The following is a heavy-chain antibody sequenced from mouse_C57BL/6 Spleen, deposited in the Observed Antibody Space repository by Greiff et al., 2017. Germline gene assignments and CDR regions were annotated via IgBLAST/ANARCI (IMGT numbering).Heavy chain of an antibody. V-gene: IGHV1-80*01. CDR2: IYPGDGDT. J-gene: IGHJ3*01. CDR3: ARRKENSNWGFAY. D-gene: IGHD2-5*01. CDR1: GYAFSSYW. Sequence: QVQLQQSGAELVKPGASVKIPCKASGYAFSSYWMNWVKQRPGKGLEWIGQIYPGDGDTNYNGKFKGKATLTADKSSSTAYMQLSSLTSEDSAVYFCARRKENSNWGFAYWGQGTLVTVSA.